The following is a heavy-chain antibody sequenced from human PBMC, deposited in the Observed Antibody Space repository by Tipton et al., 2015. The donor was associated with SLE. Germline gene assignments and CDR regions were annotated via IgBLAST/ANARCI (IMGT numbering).Heavy chain of an antibody. CDR1: GDSISSGGDY. V-gene: IGHV4-31*03. D-gene: IGHD2-8*01. Sequence: TLSLTCSVSGDSISSGGDYWSWIRQHPGKGLEYIGYIYHSGSTHYNPSLKSRFTISLDTSKNQFSLKLSSVTAADTAVYYCAREEGQWDAFDIWGQGTVVTVSS. CDR3: AREEGQWDAFDI. J-gene: IGHJ3*02. CDR2: IYHSGST.